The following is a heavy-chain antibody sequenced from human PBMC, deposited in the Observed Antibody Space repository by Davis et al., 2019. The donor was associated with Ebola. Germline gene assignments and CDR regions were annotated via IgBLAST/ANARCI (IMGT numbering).Heavy chain of an antibody. CDR1: GDSVSSNRAA. CDR3: ARGRLGWEPYYFDY. Sequence: SETLSLTCAISGDSVSSNRAAWGWIRQSPSRGLEWLGRTYYRSKWYDDYAVSVKSRITINPDTSKNQFSLQLNSVTPEDTAVYYCARGRLGWEPYYFDYWGQGTLVTVSS. CDR2: TYYRSKWYD. J-gene: IGHJ4*02. D-gene: IGHD1-26*01. V-gene: IGHV6-1*01.